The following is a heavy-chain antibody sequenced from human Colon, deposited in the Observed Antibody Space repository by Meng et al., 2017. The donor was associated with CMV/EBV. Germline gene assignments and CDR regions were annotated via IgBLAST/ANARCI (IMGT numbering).Heavy chain of an antibody. Sequence: GESLKISCSASGFTLSDYSIMWIRQAPGKGLEYVAYISSSGSTVYYADSVMGRLTISRDNINNVVTLHMTSLRGDDAGVYYCARGNTGGDFYFFGLDLWGQGTTVTVSS. D-gene: IGHD3-10*01. CDR2: ISSSGSTV. J-gene: IGHJ6*02. CDR1: GFTLSDYS. CDR3: ARGNTGGDFYFFGLDL. V-gene: IGHV3-11*01.